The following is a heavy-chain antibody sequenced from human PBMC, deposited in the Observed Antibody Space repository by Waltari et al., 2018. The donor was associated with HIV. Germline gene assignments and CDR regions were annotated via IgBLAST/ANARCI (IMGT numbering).Heavy chain of an antibody. J-gene: IGHJ3*02. CDR3: ARGYCSGGSCYEVFDI. V-gene: IGHV4-30-2*01. Sequence: QLQLQESGSGLVKPSQTLSLTCAVSGGSISSGGYSWSWIRQPPGKGLEWIGYIYHSGSTYYNPSLKSRVTISVDRSKNQFSLKLSSVTAADTAVYYCARGYCSGGSCYEVFDIWGQGTMVTVSS. CDR1: GGSISSGGYS. D-gene: IGHD2-15*01. CDR2: IYHSGST.